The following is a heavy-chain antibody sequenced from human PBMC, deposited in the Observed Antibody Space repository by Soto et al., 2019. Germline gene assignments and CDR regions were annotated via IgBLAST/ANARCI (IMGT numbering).Heavy chain of an antibody. CDR1: GFTFSSYS. Sequence: GGSLRLSCAASGFTFSSYSMNWVRQAPGKGLEWVSSISSSSSYIYYADSVKGRFTISRDNAKNSLYPQMNSLRAEDTAVYYCATGYCSSTSCDYWGQGTLVTVSS. CDR3: ATGYCSSTSCDY. J-gene: IGHJ4*02. V-gene: IGHV3-21*01. CDR2: ISSSSSYI. D-gene: IGHD2-2*01.